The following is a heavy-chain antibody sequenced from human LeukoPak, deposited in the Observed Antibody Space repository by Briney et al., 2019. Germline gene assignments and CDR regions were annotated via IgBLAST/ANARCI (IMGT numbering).Heavy chain of an antibody. CDR3: ARDGGYNYGPYDY. V-gene: IGHV4-4*02. CDR2: IYHSGST. CDR1: GGSISSSNW. Sequence: SETLSLTCAVSGGSISSSNWWSWVRQPPGKGLEWIGEIYHSGSTNYNPPLKSRVTISVDTSKNQFSLKLSSVTAADTAVYYCARDGGYNYGPYDYWGQGTLVTVSS. J-gene: IGHJ4*02. D-gene: IGHD5-24*01.